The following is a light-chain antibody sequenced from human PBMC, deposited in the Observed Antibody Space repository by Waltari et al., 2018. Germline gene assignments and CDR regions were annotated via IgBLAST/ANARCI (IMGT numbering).Light chain of an antibody. J-gene: IGLJ3*02. CDR3: QTWGTGIRV. Sequence: QLVLTQSPSASASLGASVKLTCTLSSGPSSNAIAWHQQQPEKGPRYLMNLNSDGSHSKGDGIPDRFSGSSSGAERYLTISSLQSEDEADYYCQTWGTGIRVFGGGTKLTVL. CDR2: LNSDGSH. V-gene: IGLV4-69*01. CDR1: SGPSSNA.